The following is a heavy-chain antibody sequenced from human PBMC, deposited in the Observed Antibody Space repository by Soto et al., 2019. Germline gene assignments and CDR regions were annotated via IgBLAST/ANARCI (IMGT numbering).Heavy chain of an antibody. CDR2: INPSGGST. D-gene: IGHD6-13*01. CDR3: ARDRQVAAAGERYYYYYGMDV. CDR1: GYTFTSYY. V-gene: IGHV1-46*01. J-gene: IGHJ6*02. Sequence: ASVKVSCKASGYTFTSYYMHWVRQAPGQGLEWMGIINPSGGSTSYAQKFQGRVTMTRDTSTSTVYMELSSLRSEDTAVYYCARDRQVAAAGERYYYYYGMDVWGQGTTVTVSS.